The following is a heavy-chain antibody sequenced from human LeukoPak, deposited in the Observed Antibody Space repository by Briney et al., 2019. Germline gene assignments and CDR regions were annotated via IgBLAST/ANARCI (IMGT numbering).Heavy chain of an antibody. CDR1: GFTFSDYY. CDR2: ISSSGSTI. V-gene: IGHV3-11*01. J-gene: IGHJ4*02. Sequence: PGGSLRLSCAASGFTFSDYYMSWIRQAPGKGLEWVSYISSSGSTIYYADSVKGRFTISRDNAKNSLYLQMNSLRAEDTAVYYCASCLCSSTSCQGASFDYWGQGTLVTVSS. CDR3: ASCLCSSTSCQGASFDY. D-gene: IGHD2-2*01.